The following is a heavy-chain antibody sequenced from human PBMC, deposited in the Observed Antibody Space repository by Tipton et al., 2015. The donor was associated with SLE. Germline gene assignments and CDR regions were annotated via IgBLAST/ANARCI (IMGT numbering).Heavy chain of an antibody. J-gene: IGHJ6*02. Sequence: TLSLTCTVSGGSISSSSYYWGWIRQPPGKGLDWIGSIYYSGSSYYNPSLKSRVTISVDTSKNQFSLKLNSVTAADTAVYYCVGYSSGWYGMDVWGQGTTVTVSS. CDR3: VGYSSGWYGMDV. V-gene: IGHV4-39*01. CDR1: GGSISSSSYY. CDR2: IYYSGSS. D-gene: IGHD6-19*01.